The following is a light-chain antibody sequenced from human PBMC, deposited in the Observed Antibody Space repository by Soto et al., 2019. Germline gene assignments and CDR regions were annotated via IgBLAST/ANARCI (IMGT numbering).Light chain of an antibody. V-gene: IGKV1-5*01. Sequence: DIQMTQSPSTLSASVGDRVTITCRASQTISSWLAWYQQKPGKAPDLLIYDASSLQDGVPSRFSGRGSGTEFTLTISSLQPDDFAAYFCQQYITFPYTFGQGTK. CDR1: QTISSW. CDR3: QQYITFPYT. CDR2: DAS. J-gene: IGKJ2*01.